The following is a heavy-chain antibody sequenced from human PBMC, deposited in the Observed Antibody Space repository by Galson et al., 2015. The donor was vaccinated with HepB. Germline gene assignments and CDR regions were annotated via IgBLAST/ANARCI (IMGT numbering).Heavy chain of an antibody. Sequence: SLRLSCAASGFTFDNYAMSWVRQAPGKGLEWVSAIGGSGFSTYYADSVKGRVTISRDNSKNKLYLQMNSLRVEDTAVYYCAKDRAAAGTPPDHWGQGTLVTVSS. V-gene: IGHV3-23*01. D-gene: IGHD6-13*01. CDR1: GFTFDNYA. CDR3: AKDRAAAGTPPDH. CDR2: IGGSGFST. J-gene: IGHJ5*02.